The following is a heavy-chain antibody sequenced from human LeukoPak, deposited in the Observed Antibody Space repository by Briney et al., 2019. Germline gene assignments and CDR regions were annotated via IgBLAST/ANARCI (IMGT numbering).Heavy chain of an antibody. CDR3: AKIYSYGRQNYFDY. J-gene: IGHJ4*02. CDR1: GFTFDDYA. V-gene: IGHV3-9*01. Sequence: GGSLRLSCAASGFTFDDYAMHWVRQAPGKGLEGGSGISWNRGSIGYADSVKGRFTISRDNAKNSLYLQMNSLRAEDTALYYCAKIYSYGRQNYFDYWGQGTLVTVSS. D-gene: IGHD5-18*01. CDR2: ISWNRGSI.